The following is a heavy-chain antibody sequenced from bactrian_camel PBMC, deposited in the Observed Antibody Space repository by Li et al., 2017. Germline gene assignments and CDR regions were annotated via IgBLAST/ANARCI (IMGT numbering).Heavy chain of an antibody. V-gene: IGHV3S40*01. CDR1: ENTFRAYC. J-gene: IGHJ4*01. CDR3: ATLRGGPSAYDYNY. Sequence: DVQLLASGVGLVQPGDSLRLACAASENTFRAYCMGWFRQAPGKGLEWVSSINSGGDTTYYVDSVKGRFTISRDNAKNTLYLQLNSLQTEDTALYYCATLRGGPSAYDYNYWGQGTQVTVS. CDR2: INSGGDTT. D-gene: IGHD5*01.